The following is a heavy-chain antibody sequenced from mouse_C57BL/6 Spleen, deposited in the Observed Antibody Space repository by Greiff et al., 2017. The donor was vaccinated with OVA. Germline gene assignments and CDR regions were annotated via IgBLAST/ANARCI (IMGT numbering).Heavy chain of an antibody. D-gene: IGHD2-1*01. Sequence: QVQLQQSGAELVRPGASVTLSCKASGYTFTDYEMHWVKQTPVHGLEWIGAIDPETGGTAYNQKFKGKAILTADKSSSTAYMELRSLTSEDSAVYYCTRKGGNYRGDYWGQGTTLTVSS. V-gene: IGHV1-15*01. CDR2: IDPETGGT. CDR1: GYTFTDYE. CDR3: TRKGGNYRGDY. J-gene: IGHJ2*01.